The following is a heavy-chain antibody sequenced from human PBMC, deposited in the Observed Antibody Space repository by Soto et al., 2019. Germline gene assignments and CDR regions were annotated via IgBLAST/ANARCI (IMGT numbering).Heavy chain of an antibody. Sequence: LSETLSLTCTVSGGSITSSIYHWAWIRQPPTKGLEWIGNIYYRGSTYYNPSLNSRVTISVDTSKNQFSLKLSSVTAADTAVYYWARAWGEAILYWCPAPLVTVST. CDR1: GGSITSSIYH. D-gene: IGHD3-16*01. J-gene: IGHJ4*02. CDR2: IYYRGST. V-gene: IGHV4-39*07. CDR3: ARAWGEAILY.